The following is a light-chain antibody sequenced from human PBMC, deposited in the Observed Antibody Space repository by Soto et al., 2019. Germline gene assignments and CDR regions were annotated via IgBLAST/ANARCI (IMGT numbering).Light chain of an antibody. V-gene: IGKV3-15*01. CDR2: DTS. Sequence: EILLTQSPATLSVSPGERVTLSCRASQSVRNKLAWYQQQPGQAARVFIYDTSTRATGLPARFSGSGSGTDFTLTISRLQSEDSAVYYCQQYNSWSAITFGQGTRLEIK. CDR3: QQYNSWSAIT. CDR1: QSVRNK. J-gene: IGKJ5*01.